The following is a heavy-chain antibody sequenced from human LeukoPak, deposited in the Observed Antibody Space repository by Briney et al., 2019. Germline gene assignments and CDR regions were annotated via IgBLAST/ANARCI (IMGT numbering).Heavy chain of an antibody. V-gene: IGHV4-39*07. CDR3: ARAEGETTPVDY. CDR2: IYYSGST. Sequence: SETLSLTCTVSGGSISSSSYYWGWIRQPPGKGLEWIGSIYYSGSTYYNPSLKSRVTISVDTSKNQFSLKLSSVTAADTAVYYCARAEGETTPVDYWGQGTLVTVSS. CDR1: GGSISSSSYY. J-gene: IGHJ4*02. D-gene: IGHD1-14*01.